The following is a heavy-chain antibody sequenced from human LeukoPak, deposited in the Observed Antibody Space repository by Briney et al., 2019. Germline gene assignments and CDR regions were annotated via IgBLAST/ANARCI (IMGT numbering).Heavy chain of an antibody. CDR1: GYNFAGSG. V-gene: IGHV1-8*02. J-gene: IGHJ2*01. D-gene: IGHD3-10*01. CDR3: ARGWAMTVRGVNYWYFDL. CDR2: MNPNSGNT. Sequence: ASVKVSCKASGYNFAGSGISWVRQAPGQGLEWMGWMNPNSGNTGYAQKFQGRVTMTRNTSTSTAYMELSSLRSEDTAVYYCARGWAMTVRGVNYWYFDLWGRGTLVTVSS.